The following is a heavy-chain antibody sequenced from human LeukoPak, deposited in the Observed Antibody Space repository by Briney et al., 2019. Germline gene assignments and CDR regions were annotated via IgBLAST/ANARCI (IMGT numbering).Heavy chain of an antibody. CDR2: MNPNSGNT. Sequence: GASVTVSCKASGYTFTSYDINWVRQATGQGLEWMGWMNPNSGNTGYAQKFQGRVTITRNTSISTAYMELSSLRSEDTAVYYCARDNGGYLGNWFDPWGQGTLVTVSS. J-gene: IGHJ5*02. V-gene: IGHV1-8*03. D-gene: IGHD2-8*01. CDR1: GYTFTSYD. CDR3: ARDNGGYLGNWFDP.